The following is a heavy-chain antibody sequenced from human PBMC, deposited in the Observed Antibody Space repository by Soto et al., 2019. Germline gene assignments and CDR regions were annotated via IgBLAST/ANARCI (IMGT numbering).Heavy chain of an antibody. Sequence: QVQLVQSGAEVKKPGASVKVSCKASGYTFTSYGISWVRQAPGQGLEWMGWISAYNGNTNYAQKFQGRVTMTRNTSISTAYMELSSLRSEDTAVYYCASRPYGRWFDPWGQGTLVTVSS. D-gene: IGHD4-17*01. CDR1: GYTFTSYG. J-gene: IGHJ5*02. CDR3: ASRPYGRWFDP. V-gene: IGHV1-18*01. CDR2: ISAYNGNT.